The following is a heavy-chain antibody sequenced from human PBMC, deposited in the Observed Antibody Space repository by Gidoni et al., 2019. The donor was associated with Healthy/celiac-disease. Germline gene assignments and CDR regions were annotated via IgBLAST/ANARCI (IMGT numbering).Heavy chain of an antibody. Sequence: QVQLVESGGGLVKPGGSLRLSCSASGFTFSDYYLSWIRQAPGKGREWVSYISRSGSTIYYADSVKGRFTISRDNAKNSLYLQMNSLRAEDTAVYYCARVKDDFWSGYYGVGYYYGMDVWGQGTTVTVSS. V-gene: IGHV3-11*01. CDR2: ISRSGSTI. D-gene: IGHD3-3*01. CDR3: ARVKDDFWSGYYGVGYYYGMDV. CDR1: GFTFSDYY. J-gene: IGHJ6*02.